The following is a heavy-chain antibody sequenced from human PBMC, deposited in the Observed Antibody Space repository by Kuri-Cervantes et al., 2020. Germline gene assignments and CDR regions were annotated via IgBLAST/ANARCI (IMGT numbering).Heavy chain of an antibody. CDR3: AREPGSGSYY. D-gene: IGHD3-10*01. CDR2: IYYSGST. V-gene: IGHV4-39*02. CDR1: GGSVSSGSYY. Sequence: SETLSLTCTVSGGSVSSGSYYWSWIRQPPGKGLEWIGSIYYSGSTYYNPSLKSRVTISVDTSKNQFSLKVSSVTAADTAVYYCAREPGSGSYYWGQGTLVTVSS. J-gene: IGHJ4*02.